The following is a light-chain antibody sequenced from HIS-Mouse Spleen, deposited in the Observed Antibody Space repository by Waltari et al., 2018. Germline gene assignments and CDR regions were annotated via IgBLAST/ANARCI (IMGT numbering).Light chain of an antibody. CDR1: ALPKKY. Sequence: SYELTQPPSVSVSPGQTARITCSGDALPKKYAYWYQQKSGQAPVLVIYEDSKRPSGIPGRFSCSISGTMATLTISGAQVEDEADYYCYSTDSSGNHRVFGGGTKLTVL. CDR3: YSTDSSGNHRV. J-gene: IGLJ2*01. V-gene: IGLV3-10*01. CDR2: EDS.